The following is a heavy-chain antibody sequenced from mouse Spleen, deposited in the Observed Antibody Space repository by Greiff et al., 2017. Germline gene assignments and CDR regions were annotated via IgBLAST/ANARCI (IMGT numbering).Heavy chain of an antibody. CDR1: GYTFTDYE. D-gene: IGHD1-1*01. CDR2: IDPETGGT. V-gene: IGHV1-15*01. CDR3: TRKEDYYGSLDY. J-gene: IGHJ2*01. Sequence: VQLQQSGAELVRPGASVTLSCKASGYTFTDYEMHWVKQTPVHGLEWIGAIDPETGGTAYNQKFKGKAILTADKSSSTAYMELRSLTSEDSAVYYCTRKEDYYGSLDYWGQGTTLTVSS.